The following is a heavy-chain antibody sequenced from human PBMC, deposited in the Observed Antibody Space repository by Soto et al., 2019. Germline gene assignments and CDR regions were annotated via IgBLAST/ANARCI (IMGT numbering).Heavy chain of an antibody. V-gene: IGHV4-59*01. Sequence: SETLSLTCTVSGGSISTYYWSWIRQPPGKGLEWIGYIYYSGSTNYNPSLKSRVTISVDTSKNQFSLKLSSVTAADTAVYYCARALHYGSGNHYYYYMDVWGKGTTVTVSS. CDR2: IYYSGST. CDR3: ARALHYGSGNHYYYYMDV. J-gene: IGHJ6*03. CDR1: GGSISTYY. D-gene: IGHD3-10*01.